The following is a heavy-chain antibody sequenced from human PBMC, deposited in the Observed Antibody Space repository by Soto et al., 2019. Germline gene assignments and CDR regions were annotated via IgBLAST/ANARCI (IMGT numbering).Heavy chain of an antibody. V-gene: IGHV3-7*01. Sequence: EVQLVESGGGLVQPGGSLRLSCAASGFTFSSYWMSWVRQAPGKGLEWVANIKQDGGEKYYVNSVKGRFTISRDNAKNALYLQMNSLRAKDTAVYYCARGDPYCSGGTCHPHWFDPWGQGTLVTVSS. D-gene: IGHD2-15*01. CDR2: IKQDGGEK. CDR3: ARGDPYCSGGTCHPHWFDP. CDR1: GFTFSSYW. J-gene: IGHJ5*02.